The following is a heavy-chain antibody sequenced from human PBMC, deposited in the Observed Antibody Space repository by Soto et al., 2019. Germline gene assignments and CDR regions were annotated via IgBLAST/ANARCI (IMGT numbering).Heavy chain of an antibody. CDR2: IYYSGST. CDR3: ARLWDYFDY. D-gene: IGHD7-27*01. CDR1: GGSISSSSYY. Sequence: SETLSLTCTVSGGSISSSSYYWGWIRQPPGKGLEWIGSIYYSGSTYYNQSLKSRVTISVDASKNQFSLKLSSVTAADTAVYYCARLWDYFDYWGQGTLVTVSS. J-gene: IGHJ4*02. V-gene: IGHV4-39*01.